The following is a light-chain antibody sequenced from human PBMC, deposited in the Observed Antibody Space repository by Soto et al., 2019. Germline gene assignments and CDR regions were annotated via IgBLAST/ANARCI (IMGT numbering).Light chain of an antibody. Sequence: EIVMTQSPATLSVSPGERPTLSCRASQSVSSNLAWYQQKPGQAPRLLIYGASTRATGIPARFSGSGSGTEFTLTISSLQSEAFALYYCQVYNNWPPGLTVGGGTKVEIK. J-gene: IGKJ4*01. CDR1: QSVSSN. V-gene: IGKV3-15*01. CDR3: QVYNNWPPGLT. CDR2: GAS.